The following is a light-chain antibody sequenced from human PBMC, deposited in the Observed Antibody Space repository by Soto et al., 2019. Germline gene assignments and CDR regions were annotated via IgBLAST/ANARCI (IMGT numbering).Light chain of an antibody. CDR3: RSYTSSSTVGV. J-gene: IGLJ1*01. CDR1: SSDIGAYDY. Sequence: QSALTQPASVSGSPGQSITVSCTGTSSDIGAYDYVSWYQQHPGKAPKVIISEVSKRPSGVSHRFSGSKSGNTASLTISGLQAEDAADYYCRSYTSSSTVGVFRPGTKVPAL. V-gene: IGLV2-14*01. CDR2: EVS.